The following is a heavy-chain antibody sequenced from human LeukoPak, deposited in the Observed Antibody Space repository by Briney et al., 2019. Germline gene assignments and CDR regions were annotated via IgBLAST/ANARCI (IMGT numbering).Heavy chain of an antibody. D-gene: IGHD6-13*01. CDR2: IYTSGST. CDR3: ARDLMEAAVDY. CDR1: GGSISSGSYY. Sequence: PSETLSLTCTVSGGSISSGSYYWSWIRQPAGKGLEWIGRIYTSGSTNYNPSLKSRVTMSVDTSKNQFSLKLSSVTAADTAVYYCARDLMEAAVDYWGQGTLVTVSS. J-gene: IGHJ4*02. V-gene: IGHV4-61*02.